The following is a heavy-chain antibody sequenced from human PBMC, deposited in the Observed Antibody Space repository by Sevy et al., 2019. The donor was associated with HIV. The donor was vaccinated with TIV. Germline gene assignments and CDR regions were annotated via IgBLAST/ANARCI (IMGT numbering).Heavy chain of an antibody. Sequence: GGSLRLSCEASGFTFSGYEMNWVRQAPGKGLEWVSYISSSGTSIKYADSVKGRFTISRDNAKNSMYMQMNSLRAEDTAVYYCARVEANYDKGFDPWGQGTLVTVSS. CDR2: ISSSGTSI. CDR3: ARVEANYDKGFDP. V-gene: IGHV3-48*03. D-gene: IGHD3-22*01. CDR1: GFTFSGYE. J-gene: IGHJ5*02.